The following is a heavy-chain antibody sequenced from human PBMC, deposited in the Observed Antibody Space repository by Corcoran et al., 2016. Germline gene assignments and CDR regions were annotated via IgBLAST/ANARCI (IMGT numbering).Heavy chain of an antibody. V-gene: IGHV2-70*04. D-gene: IGHD3-10*01. CDR3: ARNGNGSGPWHFEL. CDR2: IEWDNDK. J-gene: IGHJ2*01. CDR1: GFSLSTNGMR. Sequence: QVTLKESGPALVKPTQTLTLTCTFSGFSLSTNGMRVSWIRQPPGKALEWLARIEWDNDKFYSTSLKTRLTISKDNSKNQVVLKMTNMAPEDTATYYCARNGNGSGPWHFELWGRGTLVTVTS.